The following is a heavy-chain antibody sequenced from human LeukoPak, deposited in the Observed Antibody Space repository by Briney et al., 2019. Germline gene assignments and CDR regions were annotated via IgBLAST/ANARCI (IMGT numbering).Heavy chain of an antibody. CDR2: IQYDETEI. J-gene: IGHJ4*02. CDR3: ARESGATKIGQLLNY. Sequence: GGSLRLSCTVSGFTFKTSGMHWVRQAPGKGLEWVGFIQYDETEIYSADSVKGRFTFSRDNFKSTLYLQMNSLRAEDSAVYYCARESGATKIGQLLNYWGQGTLVSVSS. D-gene: IGHD3-10*01. V-gene: IGHV3-30*02. CDR1: GFTFKTSG.